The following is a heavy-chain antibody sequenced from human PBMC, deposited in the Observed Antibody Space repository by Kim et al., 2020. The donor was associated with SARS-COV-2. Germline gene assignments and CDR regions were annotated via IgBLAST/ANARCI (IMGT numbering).Heavy chain of an antibody. Sequence: GGSLRLSCAGSGFPCRSYWLRWVRPAPGPGLAWWAMMGRDGSGKWYVDSLRGRFTISRDNAKNSLYLQMNSLRAEDTAVYYCAREHGDYDFDYWGQGTLVTVSS. CDR1: GFPCRSYW. J-gene: IGHJ4*02. D-gene: IGHD4-17*01. V-gene: IGHV3-7*01. CDR3: AREHGDYDFDY. CDR2: MGRDGSGK.